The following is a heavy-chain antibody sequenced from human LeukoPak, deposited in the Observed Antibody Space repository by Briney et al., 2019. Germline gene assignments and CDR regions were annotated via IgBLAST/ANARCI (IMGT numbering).Heavy chain of an antibody. J-gene: IGHJ5*02. Sequence: SETLSLTCTVSGGSISSGSYYWSWIRQPAGKGLEWIGRIYTSGSTNYNPSLKSRVTMSLDTSKNQLSLKLKSVTAADTAVYYCTREPFPWGQGTLVTVSS. V-gene: IGHV4-61*02. CDR2: IYTSGST. CDR3: TREPFP. CDR1: GGSISSGSYY.